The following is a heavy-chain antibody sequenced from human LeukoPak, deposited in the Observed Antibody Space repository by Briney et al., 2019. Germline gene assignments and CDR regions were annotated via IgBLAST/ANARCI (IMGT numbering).Heavy chain of an antibody. Sequence: GGSLRLSCAASGFTFSSYEMNLVRQAPGTGLEWVAYISSSGSTIYYAYSVRGRFTISRDNAKNSLYLQMNSLRAGDTAVYYCASLSKSPSWNPRGDYWGQGTLVTVSS. CDR2: ISSSGSTI. CDR1: GFTFSSYE. D-gene: IGHD1-1*01. CDR3: ASLSKSPSWNPRGDY. V-gene: IGHV3-48*03. J-gene: IGHJ4*02.